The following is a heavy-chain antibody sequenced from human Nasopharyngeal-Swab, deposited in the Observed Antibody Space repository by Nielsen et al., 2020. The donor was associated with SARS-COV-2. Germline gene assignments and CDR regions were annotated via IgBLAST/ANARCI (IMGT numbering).Heavy chain of an antibody. J-gene: IGHJ4*02. Sequence: VRQAPGKGLEWVANENEDGSQKDYVDSVKGRFTISRDNAKNSLYLQMDSLRVEDTAVYYCVRDQYWGQGNLVTVSS. CDR3: VRDQY. CDR2: ENEDGSQK. V-gene: IGHV3-7*01.